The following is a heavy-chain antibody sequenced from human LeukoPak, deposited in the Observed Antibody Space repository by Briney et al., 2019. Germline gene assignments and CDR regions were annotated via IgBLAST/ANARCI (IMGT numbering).Heavy chain of an antibody. CDR3: ARVVDTAMVTGYYYYYYMDV. V-gene: IGHV3-21*01. D-gene: IGHD5-18*01. J-gene: IGHJ6*03. CDR1: GFTFSSYS. Sequence: GGSLRLSCAASGFTFSSYSMNWVRQAPGKGLEWVSSISSSSSYIYYADSVKGRFTISRDNAKNSPYLQMNSLRAEDTAVYYCARVVDTAMVTGYYYYYYMDVWGKGTTVTVSS. CDR2: ISSSSSYI.